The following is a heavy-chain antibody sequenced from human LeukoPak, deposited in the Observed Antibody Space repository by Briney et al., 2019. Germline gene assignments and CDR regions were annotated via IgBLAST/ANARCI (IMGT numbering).Heavy chain of an antibody. Sequence: GGSLGLSCAASGFSVSSNYMSWVRQAPGKGLEWVSVIYNSGTTKYADSVKGRFTIARDNSKNTLYLQMNSLRTEDTVVYYCARGWEWWDYWGQGTLVTVSS. J-gene: IGHJ4*02. CDR2: IYNSGTT. CDR1: GFSVSSNY. CDR3: ARGWEWWDY. V-gene: IGHV3-53*01. D-gene: IGHD2-15*01.